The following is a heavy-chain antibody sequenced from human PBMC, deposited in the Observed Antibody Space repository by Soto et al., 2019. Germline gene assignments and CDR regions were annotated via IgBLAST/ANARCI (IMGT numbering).Heavy chain of an antibody. CDR3: ARVRLITFGGATGYYYYGMDV. CDR2: IIPIFGTA. V-gene: IGHV1-69*05. Sequence: QVQLVQSGAEVKKPGSSVKVSCKASGGTFSSYAISWVRQAPGQGLEWMGGIIPIFGTANYAQKFQGRVKITPEESTSTAYMGLSSLRSEDTAVYYCARVRLITFGGATGYYYYGMDVWGQGTTVTVSS. J-gene: IGHJ6*02. D-gene: IGHD3-16*01. CDR1: GGTFSSYA.